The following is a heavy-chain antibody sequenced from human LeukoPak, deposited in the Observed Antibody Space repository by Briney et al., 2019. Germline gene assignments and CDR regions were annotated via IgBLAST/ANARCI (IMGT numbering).Heavy chain of an antibody. CDR2: IYYSGST. J-gene: IGHJ4*02. Sequence: SQTLSLTCTVSGRSISSGGYYCSWIRQHPGKGLEWIGYIYYSGSTYYNPSLKSRVTISVDTSKNQFSLKLSSVTAADTAVYYCASSSPLDYSDSSGYPDYWGQGTLVTVSS. V-gene: IGHV4-31*03. D-gene: IGHD3-22*01. CDR1: GRSISSGGYY. CDR3: ASSSPLDYSDSSGYPDY.